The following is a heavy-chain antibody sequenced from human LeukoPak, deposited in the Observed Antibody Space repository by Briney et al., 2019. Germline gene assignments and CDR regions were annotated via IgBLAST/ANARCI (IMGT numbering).Heavy chain of an antibody. V-gene: IGHV4-39*01. CDR1: GGSISSGSYY. J-gene: IGHJ4*02. D-gene: IGHD3-3*01. Sequence: SETLSLTCTVSGGSISSGSYYWDWIRQPPGKGLEWIASIYYTGSIYYNPSLKSRVTVSVDTSKNQFSLNVNSVTAADTAVYYCARHRRADFRPGGPIDYWGQGTLVTVSS. CDR3: ARHRRADFRPGGPIDY. CDR2: IYYTGSI.